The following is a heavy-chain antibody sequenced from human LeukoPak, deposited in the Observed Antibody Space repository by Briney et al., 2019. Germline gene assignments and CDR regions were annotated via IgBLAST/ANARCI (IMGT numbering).Heavy chain of an antibody. CDR3: ARTKTVVAPPFDY. J-gene: IGHJ4*02. V-gene: IGHV3-21*01. Sequence: PGGSLRLSCAASGFTFSSYSMNWVRQAPGKGLEWVSSISFSSSYIYYADSAKGRFTISRDNAKNSLYLQTNSLRAEDTAVYYCARTKTVVAPPFDYWGQGTLVTVSS. D-gene: IGHD3-22*01. CDR1: GFTFSSYS. CDR2: ISFSSSYI.